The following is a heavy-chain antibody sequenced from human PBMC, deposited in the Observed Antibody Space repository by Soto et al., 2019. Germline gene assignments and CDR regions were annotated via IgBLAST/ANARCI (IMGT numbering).Heavy chain of an antibody. V-gene: IGHV3-7*01. J-gene: IGHJ5*02. CDR1: GFTFSSYW. CDR3: ARDLRIAAAGTNWFDP. Sequence: GGSLRLSCAASGFTFSSYWMSWVRQAPGKGLEWVANIKQDGSEKYYVDSVKGRFIISRDNAKNSLYLQMNSLRAEDTAVYYCARDLRIAAAGTNWFDPWGQGTLVTVSS. CDR2: IKQDGSEK. D-gene: IGHD6-13*01.